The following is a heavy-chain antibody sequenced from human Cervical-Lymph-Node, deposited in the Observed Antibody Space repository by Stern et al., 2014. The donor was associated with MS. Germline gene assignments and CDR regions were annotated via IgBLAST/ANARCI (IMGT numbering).Heavy chain of an antibody. CDR3: ARDQNGDYDY. Sequence: HLVESGGGLVQPGGSLRLSCAASGFTFSNYWMHWVRQAPGKGLVWVSRISSAGSSTSYADSVKGRFTISRDNAKNTLYLQMNSLRAEDTAVYYCARDQNGDYDYWGQGTLVTVSS. CDR2: ISSAGSST. J-gene: IGHJ4*02. CDR1: GFTFSNYW. V-gene: IGHV3-74*01. D-gene: IGHD4-17*01.